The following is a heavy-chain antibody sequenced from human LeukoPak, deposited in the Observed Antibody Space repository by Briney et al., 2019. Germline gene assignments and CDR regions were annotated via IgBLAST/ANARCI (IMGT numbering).Heavy chain of an antibody. CDR2: INGDGNEI. CDR1: GFTFTSYW. D-gene: IGHD5-18*01. CDR3: ARDSSYSYGYNH. Sequence: GGSLRLSCAASGFTFTSYWLGWVRQAPGKGLEWVTNINGDGNEIYYVDSVKGRFTISRDTAKKSLYLQMNSLRAEDTAVYYCARDSSYSYGYNHWGQGTLVSVSS. J-gene: IGHJ4*02. V-gene: IGHV3-7*03.